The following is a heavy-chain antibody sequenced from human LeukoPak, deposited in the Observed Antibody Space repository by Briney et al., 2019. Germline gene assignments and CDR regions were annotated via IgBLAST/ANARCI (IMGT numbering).Heavy chain of an antibody. J-gene: IGHJ4*02. Sequence: GESLKISCKGSGYSFTNYWIGWVRQMPGKGLEWMGIIYPNASDTRYSPSFRGQVTISADRSISTAYLQWSSLKASDTAMYYCARTQVAATTHAPYYFDFWGQGTLVTVSS. CDR2: IYPNASDT. CDR1: GYSFTNYW. CDR3: ARTQVAATTHAPYYFDF. D-gene: IGHD1-26*01. V-gene: IGHV5-51*01.